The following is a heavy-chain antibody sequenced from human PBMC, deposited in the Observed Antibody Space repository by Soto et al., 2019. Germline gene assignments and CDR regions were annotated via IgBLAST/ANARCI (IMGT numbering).Heavy chain of an antibody. CDR1: GASLNSDY. CDR2: IYHMGGT. V-gene: IGHV4-59*03. D-gene: IGHD5-12*01. CDR3: ARFTYTSGLTWCEP. Sequence: SETLSLSCTVSGASLNSDYWSWIRQSPGKGLEWIGYIYHMGGTDYNPSLKSRVTISIDKSKNQFSLNLRSVTAADTAVYFCARFTYTSGLTWCEPWGQGNQVTVS. J-gene: IGHJ5*02.